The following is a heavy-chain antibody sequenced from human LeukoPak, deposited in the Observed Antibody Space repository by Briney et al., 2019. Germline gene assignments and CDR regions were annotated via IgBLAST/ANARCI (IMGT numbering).Heavy chain of an antibody. D-gene: IGHD3-10*01. J-gene: IGHJ4*02. Sequence: GGSLRLFCAASGFTFSSYAMSWVRQAPGKGLEWVSAISGSGGSTYYADSVKGRFTISRDNSKSTLYLQMNSLRAEDTAVYYCAKYGSGSYTFDYWGQGTLVTVSS. V-gene: IGHV3-23*01. CDR3: AKYGSGSYTFDY. CDR2: ISGSGGST. CDR1: GFTFSSYA.